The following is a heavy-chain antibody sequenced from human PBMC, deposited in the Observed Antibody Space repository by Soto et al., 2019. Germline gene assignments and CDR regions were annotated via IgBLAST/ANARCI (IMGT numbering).Heavy chain of an antibody. CDR2: IIPIFGRA. CDR3: ARDYDFWSGYGPNGMDV. Sequence: ASVKVSCKASGGTFSSYAFSWVRQAPGQGLEWMGGIIPIFGRANYAQKFQGRVTITADESTSTGYMELSSLRPEDTAVYYCARDYDFWSGYGPNGMDVWGQGTSVTVSS. CDR1: GGTFSSYA. D-gene: IGHD3-3*01. V-gene: IGHV1-69*13. J-gene: IGHJ6*02.